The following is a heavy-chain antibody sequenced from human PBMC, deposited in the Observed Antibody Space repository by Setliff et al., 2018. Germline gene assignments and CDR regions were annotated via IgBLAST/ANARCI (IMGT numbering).Heavy chain of an antibody. Sequence: SETLSLTCTISGGSISRYYWSWIRQPPGKGLEWIGYIYYSGSTSYNPSLKSRVTISVDMSKNQFSLRLSSVTAADTAVYYCARATSGSHYSMDVWGQGTTVTVSS. CDR3: ARATSGSHYSMDV. CDR2: IYYSGST. D-gene: IGHD3-10*01. CDR1: GGSISRYY. V-gene: IGHV4-59*01. J-gene: IGHJ6*02.